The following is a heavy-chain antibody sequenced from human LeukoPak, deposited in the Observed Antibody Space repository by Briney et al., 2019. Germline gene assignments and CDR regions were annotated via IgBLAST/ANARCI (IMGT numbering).Heavy chain of an antibody. V-gene: IGHV3-72*01. J-gene: IGHJ4*02. D-gene: IGHD2-8*01. CDR3: ARVTKGGSHGHHFDY. CDR2: ARNKANGYTT. CDR1: GFTFSDHY. Sequence: PGGSLRLSCAASGFTFSDHYMDCVRQAPGKGLEWVGRARNKANGYTTEYAASVRGRFTISRDDSKNSLYLQMNSLKTEDTAVYYCARVTKGGSHGHHFDYWGQGTLVTVSA.